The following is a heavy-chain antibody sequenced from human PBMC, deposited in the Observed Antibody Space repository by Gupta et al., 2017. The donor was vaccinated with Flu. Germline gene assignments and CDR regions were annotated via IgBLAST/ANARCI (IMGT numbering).Heavy chain of an antibody. CDR3: ATSIAVAGTREGFPPVDY. CDR2: ISSSSSYI. D-gene: IGHD6-19*01. J-gene: IGHJ4*02. V-gene: IGHV3-21*01. CDR1: GFTFSSYS. Sequence: EVQLVESGGGLVRPGGSLRLSCAASGFTFSSYSMNWVRQAPGKGLEWVSSISSSSSYIYYADSVKGRFTISRDNAKNSLYLQMNSLRAEDTAVYYCATSIAVAGTREGFPPVDYWGQGTLVTVSS.